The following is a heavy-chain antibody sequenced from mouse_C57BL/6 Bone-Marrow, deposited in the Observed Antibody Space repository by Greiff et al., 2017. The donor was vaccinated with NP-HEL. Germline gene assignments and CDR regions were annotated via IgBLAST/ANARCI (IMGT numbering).Heavy chain of an antibody. CDR2: FLPGSGST. J-gene: IGHJ3*01. Sequence: QVQLQQSGAELMKPGASVKLSCKATGYTFTGYWIEWVKQRPGHGLEWIGEFLPGSGSTNYNEKFKGKATFTADTSSNTVYMQLSSRTTEDSAIYYYAREDYPDWFAYWGQGTLVTVSA. V-gene: IGHV1-9*01. CDR3: AREDYPDWFAY. CDR1: GYTFTGYW. D-gene: IGHD2-4*01.